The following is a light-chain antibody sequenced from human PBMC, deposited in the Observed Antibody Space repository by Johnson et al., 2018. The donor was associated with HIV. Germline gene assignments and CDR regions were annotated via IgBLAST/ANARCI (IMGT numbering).Light chain of an antibody. V-gene: IGLV1-51*02. Sequence: QSVLTQPPSVSVAPGQKVTIYCSGSSSNIGNNYVSWYQQLPGTAPKLLIYENNKRPSGIPDRFSGSKSGTSATLGITGLQTGDEADYYCGTWDSSLSAGVFGTGTKVTVL. CDR1: SSNIGNNY. CDR3: GTWDSSLSAGV. CDR2: ENN. J-gene: IGLJ1*01.